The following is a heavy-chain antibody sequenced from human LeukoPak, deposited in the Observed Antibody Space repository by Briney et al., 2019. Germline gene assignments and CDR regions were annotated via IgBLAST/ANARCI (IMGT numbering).Heavy chain of an antibody. V-gene: IGHV3-30*18. J-gene: IGHJ4*02. D-gene: IGHD3-9*01. CDR3: AKPGDILTGYFDY. Sequence: PGRSLRLSCAASGFTFSSYAMHWVRQAPGKGLEWVAVISYDGSNKYYADSVKGRFTISRDNSKNTLYLQMNSLRAEDTAVYYCAKPGDILTGYFDYWGQGTLVTVSS. CDR1: GFTFSSYA. CDR2: ISYDGSNK.